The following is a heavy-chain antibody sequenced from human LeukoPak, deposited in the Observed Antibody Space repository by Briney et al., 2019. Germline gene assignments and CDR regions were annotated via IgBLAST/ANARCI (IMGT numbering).Heavy chain of an antibody. V-gene: IGHV3-11*01. CDR2: IKGNGATT. CDR1: GFTFSNYY. D-gene: IGHD1-26*01. CDR3: ARDEWEPFDY. Sequence: GGSLRLSCEASGFTFSNYYMSWIRQAPGKGLEWVSHIKGNGATTYYADSVRGRFTISRDNAKNSLFLQMNSLRVDDTATYYCARDEWEPFDYWGQGTLVTVSS. J-gene: IGHJ4*02.